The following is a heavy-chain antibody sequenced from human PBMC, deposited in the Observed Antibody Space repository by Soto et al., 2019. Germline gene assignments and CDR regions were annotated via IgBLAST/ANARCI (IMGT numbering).Heavy chain of an antibody. Sequence: SETLSLTCAVYGGSFSGYYWSWIRQPPGKGLEWIGEINHSGSTNYNPSLKSRVTISVDTSKNQFSLKLSFMTAADTAVYYCARSMHYSDGSNYSPFDYWGQGTLVTAPQ. D-gene: IGHD3-22*01. V-gene: IGHV4-34*01. CDR2: INHSGST. CDR1: GGSFSGYY. J-gene: IGHJ4*02. CDR3: ARSMHYSDGSNYSPFDY.